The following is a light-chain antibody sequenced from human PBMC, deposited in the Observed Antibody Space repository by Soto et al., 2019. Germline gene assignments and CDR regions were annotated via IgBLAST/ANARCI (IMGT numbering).Light chain of an antibody. V-gene: IGKV3-20*01. CDR2: GAS. Sequence: EIVLTQSPGTLSLSPGERATLSCRASQSVSDSYLAWYQQKPGQAPRLLIYGASSRATGIPDRFSGSGSGTDFTLTISRLEPEDFAVYYCQHYGYSPFTFGPGTTVDIK. CDR3: QHYGYSPFT. J-gene: IGKJ3*01. CDR1: QSVSDSY.